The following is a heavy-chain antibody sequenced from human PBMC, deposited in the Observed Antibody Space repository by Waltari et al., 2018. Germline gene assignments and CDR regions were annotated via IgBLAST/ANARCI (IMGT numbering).Heavy chain of an antibody. J-gene: IGHJ5*02. Sequence: EVQLLESGGGLVQPGGSLRRCCAASGFTFSRYAMSWVRQAPGKGLGWVSTISGRCGSTYYADSVKGRFTISRDNAKNTLHVQMNSLRAEDTAVYYCAKGPYDFWSGYYSWFDPWGQGTLVTVSS. D-gene: IGHD3-3*01. V-gene: IGHV3-23*01. CDR3: AKGPYDFWSGYYSWFDP. CDR2: ISGRCGST. CDR1: GFTFSRYA.